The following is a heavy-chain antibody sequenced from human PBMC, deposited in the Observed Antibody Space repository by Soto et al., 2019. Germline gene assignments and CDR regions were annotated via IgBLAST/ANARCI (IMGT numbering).Heavy chain of an antibody. J-gene: IGHJ3*02. CDR3: ARRPAYSSGWYHFDAFDI. V-gene: IGHV5-51*01. Sequence: GESLKISCKGSGYSFTSYWIGWVRQMPGKGLEWMGIIYPGDSDTRYSPSFQGQVTISADKSISTAFLQWSSLKASDTAMFYCARRPAYSSGWYHFDAFDIRGQGTMVTVSS. D-gene: IGHD6-19*01. CDR1: GYSFTSYW. CDR2: IYPGDSDT.